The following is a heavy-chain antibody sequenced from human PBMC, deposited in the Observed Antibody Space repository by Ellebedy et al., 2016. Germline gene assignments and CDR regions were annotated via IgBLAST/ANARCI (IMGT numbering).Heavy chain of an antibody. CDR2: ISGSGGST. D-gene: IGHD2-15*01. V-gene: IGHV3-23*01. CDR3: AKSYCSGGSCYSYYYYGMDV. CDR1: GFTFSSYA. J-gene: IGHJ6*02. Sequence: GGSLRLSXAASGFTFSSYAMSWVRQAPGKGLEWVSAISGSGGSTYYADSVKGRFTISRDNSKNTLYLQMNSLRAEDTAVYYCAKSYCSGGSCYSYYYYGMDVWGQGTTVTVSS.